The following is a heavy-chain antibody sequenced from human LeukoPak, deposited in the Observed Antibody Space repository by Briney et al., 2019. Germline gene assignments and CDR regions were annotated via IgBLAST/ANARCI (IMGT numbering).Heavy chain of an antibody. D-gene: IGHD6-6*01. Sequence: SETLSLTCTVSGYSISTGYYWDWIRQPPGKGLEWIGTFYHGGSTYYNPSLKSRVTISVDTSKNQFSLNLTSVTAADTAVYYCARDMSIAAQLQTIFDYWGQGTLVTVSS. CDR2: FYHGGST. V-gene: IGHV4-38-2*02. CDR1: GYSISTGYY. CDR3: ARDMSIAAQLQTIFDY. J-gene: IGHJ4*02.